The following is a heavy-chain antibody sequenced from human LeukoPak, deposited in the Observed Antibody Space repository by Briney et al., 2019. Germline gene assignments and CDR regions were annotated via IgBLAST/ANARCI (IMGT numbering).Heavy chain of an antibody. CDR1: GGSISGSNW. CDR2: IYHSGST. V-gene: IGHV4-4*02. D-gene: IGHD4-17*01. CDR3: ASPMTTDGMDV. J-gene: IGHJ6*02. Sequence: SGTLSLTCAVSGGSISGSNWWSWVRQPPGKGLGWIGEIYHSGSTNYNPSLKSRVTISVDKSKNQFSLKLSSVTAADTAVYYCASPMTTDGMDVWGQGTTVTVSS.